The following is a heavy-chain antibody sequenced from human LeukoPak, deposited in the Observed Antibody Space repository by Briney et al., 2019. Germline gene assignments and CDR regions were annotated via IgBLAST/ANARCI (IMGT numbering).Heavy chain of an antibody. CDR1: GFTFSSYW. CDR2: IKQDGGEK. J-gene: IGHJ4*02. Sequence: GGSLRLTCAASGFTFSSYWWSWVRQAPGKGLEWVANIKQDGGEKYYVNSVKGRFTISRDNAKNSLYLQMNSLRAEDTAVYYCARVLDDCVWGTTIDYWGQGTLVTVSS. V-gene: IGHV3-7*01. D-gene: IGHD3-16*01. CDR3: ARVLDDCVWGTTIDY.